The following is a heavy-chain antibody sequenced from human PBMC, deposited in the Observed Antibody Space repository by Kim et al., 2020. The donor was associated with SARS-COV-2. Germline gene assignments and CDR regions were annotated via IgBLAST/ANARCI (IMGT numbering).Heavy chain of an antibody. CDR1: GFIFSNYW. CDR2: INSDGSGT. Sequence: GGSLRLSCAASGFIFSNYWMHWVRQAPGKGPVWVSGINSDGSGTTYADSVKGRFTISRDNAKNTLYLQMNSLRAEDTAVYYCSREWWAFDIWGQGTMVSV. CDR3: SREWWAFDI. D-gene: IGHD2-15*01. J-gene: IGHJ3*02. V-gene: IGHV3-74*01.